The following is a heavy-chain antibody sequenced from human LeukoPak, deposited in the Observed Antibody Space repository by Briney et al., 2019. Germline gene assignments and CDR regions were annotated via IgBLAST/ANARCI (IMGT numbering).Heavy chain of an antibody. CDR2: INPNSGGT. Sequence: ASVKVSCKASGYTFTGYYMHWVRQAPGQGLEWMGWINPNSGGTNYAQKFQGRVTMTRDTSISTAYMELSRLRSDDTAVYYCAAEPTYCTSGVCYGAPVDYWGQGTLVTVSS. J-gene: IGHJ4*02. CDR1: GYTFTGYY. D-gene: IGHD2-8*01. CDR3: AAEPTYCTSGVCYGAPVDY. V-gene: IGHV1-2*02.